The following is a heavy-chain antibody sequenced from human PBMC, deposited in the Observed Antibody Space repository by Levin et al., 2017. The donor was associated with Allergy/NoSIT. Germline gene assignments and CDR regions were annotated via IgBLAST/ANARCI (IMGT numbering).Heavy chain of an antibody. CDR2: INHSGST. Sequence: PSETLSLTCAVYGGSFSGYYWSWIRQPPGKGLEWIGEINHSGSTNYNPSLKSRVTISVDTSKNHFSLKLTSVTAADTALYYCARSVAGNDFWGQGTLVTVSS. CDR3: ARSVAGNDF. D-gene: IGHD6-19*01. V-gene: IGHV4-34*01. CDR1: GGSFSGYY. J-gene: IGHJ4*02.